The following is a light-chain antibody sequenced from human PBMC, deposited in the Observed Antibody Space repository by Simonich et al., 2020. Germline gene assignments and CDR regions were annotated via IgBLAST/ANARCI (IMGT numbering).Light chain of an antibody. CDR2: EGS. CDR1: QSLLHSDGKTD. V-gene: IGKV2D-29*02. Sequence: DIVMTQTPLSLSVTPGQPASISCKSSQSLLHSDGKTDLYWYLQKPGQSPQLLIYEGSNRFSGVPDRFSGSGSGTDFTLKISRVEAEDVGVYYCMQSIQLPWTFGQGTKVEIK. CDR3: MQSIQLPWT. J-gene: IGKJ1*01.